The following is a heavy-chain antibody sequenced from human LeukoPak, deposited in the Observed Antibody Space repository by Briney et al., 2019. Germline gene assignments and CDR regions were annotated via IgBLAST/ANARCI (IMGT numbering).Heavy chain of an antibody. V-gene: IGHV4-34*01. Sequence: SETLSLTCAVSGGSISSGGYSWSWIRQPPGKGLEWIGEINHSGSTNYNPSLKSRVTISVDTSKNQFSLKLSSVTAADTAVYYCARRGGYCSSTSCYVRRFGSRSLTNKKDYYYYYYMDVWGKGTTVTISS. CDR1: GGSISSGGYS. J-gene: IGHJ6*03. CDR3: ARRGGYCSSTSCYVRRFGSRSLTNKKDYYYYYYMDV. CDR2: INHSGST. D-gene: IGHD2-2*01.